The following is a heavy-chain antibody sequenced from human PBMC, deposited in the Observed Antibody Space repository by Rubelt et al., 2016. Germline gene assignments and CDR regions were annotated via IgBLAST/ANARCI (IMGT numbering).Heavy chain of an antibody. J-gene: IGHJ5*02. V-gene: IGHV1-46*01. CDR1: GYTFTSYY. CDR3: ARSPRYDFEDDWFDP. D-gene: IGHD3-3*01. Sequence: QVQLVQSGAEVKKPGASVKVSCKASGYTFTSYYMHWVRQAPGQGLEWMGIINPSGGSTSYAQEFQGRGTMTRDTSTSTVYMELSSLRSEDTAVYYCARSPRYDFEDDWFDPWGQGTLVTVSS. CDR2: INPSGGST.